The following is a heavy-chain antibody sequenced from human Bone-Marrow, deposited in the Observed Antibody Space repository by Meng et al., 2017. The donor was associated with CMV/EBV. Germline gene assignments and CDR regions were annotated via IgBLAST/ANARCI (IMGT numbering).Heavy chain of an antibody. J-gene: IGHJ4*02. CDR1: GGTFSSYA. V-gene: IGHV1-69*05. D-gene: IGHD3-22*01. Sequence: SVKVSCKASGGTFSSYAISWVRQAPGQGLEWMGGIIPIFGTANYAQKFQGRVTITTDESTSTAYMELSSLRSEDTAVYYCARGDSSGYYYDEFDYWGQGTLVPVSS. CDR3: ARGDSSGYYYDEFDY. CDR2: IIPIFGTA.